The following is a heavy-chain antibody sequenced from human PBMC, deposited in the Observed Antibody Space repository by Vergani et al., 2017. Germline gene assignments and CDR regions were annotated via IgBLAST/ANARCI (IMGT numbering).Heavy chain of an antibody. CDR2: IYYSGST. J-gene: IGHJ6*02. Sequence: QVQLQESGPGLVKPSETLSLTCTVSGGSISSYYWSWIRQPPGKGLEWIGYIYYSGSTNYTPSLKSRVTISVDTSKNQFSLKLSSVTAADTAGYYCARDLTMVRGVTKGYYYGMDVWGQGTTVTVSS. V-gene: IGHV4-59*01. CDR3: ARDLTMVRGVTKGYYYGMDV. D-gene: IGHD3-10*01. CDR1: GGSISSYY.